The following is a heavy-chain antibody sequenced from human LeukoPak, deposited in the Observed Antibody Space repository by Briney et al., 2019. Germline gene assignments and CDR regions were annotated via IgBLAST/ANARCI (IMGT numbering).Heavy chain of an antibody. CDR3: ARVLTPTVVTSNFDY. Sequence: ASVKVSCKASGYTFTGYHMYWVRQAPGQGLEWMGWINPSSGGTRYAQKFQGKVTMTRDTSISTAYMDLSRLTSDDTAVYYCARVLTPTVVTSNFDYWGQGTLVTVSS. CDR2: INPSSGGT. J-gene: IGHJ4*02. D-gene: IGHD4-23*01. V-gene: IGHV1-2*02. CDR1: GYTFTGYH.